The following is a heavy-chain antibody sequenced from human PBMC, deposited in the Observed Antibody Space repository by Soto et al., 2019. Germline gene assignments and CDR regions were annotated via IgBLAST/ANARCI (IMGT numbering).Heavy chain of an antibody. J-gene: IGHJ6*03. CDR3: ARFYGDTPRYYYYYMDV. V-gene: IGHV3-11*01. CDR1: GFTFSDYY. D-gene: IGHD4-17*01. CDR2: ISSSGSTI. Sequence: GGSLRLSCAASGFTFSDYYMSWIRQAPGKGLEWVSYISSSGSTIYYADSVKGRFTISRENAKNSLYLQMNSLRAEDTAVYYCARFYGDTPRYYYYYMDVWGKGTTVTVSS.